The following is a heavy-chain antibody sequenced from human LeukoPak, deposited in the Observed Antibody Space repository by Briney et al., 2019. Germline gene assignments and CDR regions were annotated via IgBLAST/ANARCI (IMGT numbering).Heavy chain of an antibody. V-gene: IGHV5-51*01. D-gene: IGHD2-15*01. J-gene: IGHJ6*03. CDR2: IYPGDSDT. CDR1: GYSFTSYW. CDR3: ARHCSGGSCYSGGYYYMDV. Sequence: GESLKISCKGSGYSFTSYWIGWVRQMPGKGLVWMGIIYPGDSDTRYSPSFQGQVTISADKSISTAYLQWSSLKASDTAMYYCARHCSGGSCYSGGYYYMDVWGKGTTVTVSS.